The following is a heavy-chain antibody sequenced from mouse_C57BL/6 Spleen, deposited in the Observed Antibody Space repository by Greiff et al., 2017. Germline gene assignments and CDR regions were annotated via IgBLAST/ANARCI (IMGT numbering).Heavy chain of an antibody. CDR2: LLPGSGST. D-gene: IGHD2-2*01. Sequence: QVQLQQSGAELMKPGASVKLSCKATGYTFTGYWIEWVKQRPGHGLEWIGELLPGSGSTNYNEKFKGKATFTADTSSNTAYMQLSSLTTEDSVIYYCARVYYAYDLGTTLYYFDYWGQGTTLTVSS. V-gene: IGHV1-9*01. CDR3: ARVYYAYDLGTTLYYFDY. CDR1: GYTFTGYW. J-gene: IGHJ2*01.